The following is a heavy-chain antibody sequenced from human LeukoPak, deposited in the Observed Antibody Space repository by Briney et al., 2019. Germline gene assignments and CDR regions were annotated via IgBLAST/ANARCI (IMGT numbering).Heavy chain of an antibody. J-gene: IGHJ3*02. D-gene: IGHD1-26*01. V-gene: IGHV4-4*02. CDR1: GGSISSSAW. CDR2: VYHSGST. CDR3: ARSGGNYYDTDAFDI. Sequence: SETLSLTCAVSGGSISSSAWWSWVRQPPGKGLEWIGEVYHSGSTNYNSFLKSRVTISVDKSKNQFSLKLTSATAADTAVYYCARSGGNYYDTDAFDIWGQGTMVTVSS.